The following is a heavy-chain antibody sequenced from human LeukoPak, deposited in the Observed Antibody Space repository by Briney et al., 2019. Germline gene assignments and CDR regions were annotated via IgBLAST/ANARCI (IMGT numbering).Heavy chain of an antibody. J-gene: IGHJ4*02. CDR2: IYYSGST. Sequence: SETLSLTCTVSGGSISSSSYYWGWIRQPPGKGLEWIGSIYYSGSTYYNPSLKSRVTISVDTSKNQFSLKLSSVTAADTAVYYCARGRGVRIVRGFDYWGQGTLVTVSS. CDR3: ARGRGVRIVRGFDY. V-gene: IGHV4-39*01. CDR1: GGSISSSSYY. D-gene: IGHD2-15*01.